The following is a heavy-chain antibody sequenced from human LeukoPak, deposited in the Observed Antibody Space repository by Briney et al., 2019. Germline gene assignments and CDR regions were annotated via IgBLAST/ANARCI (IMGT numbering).Heavy chain of an antibody. Sequence: GGSLRLSCAASGFTLSCFAMNWVRQAPGKGLEWVSAISGSGGTTFYADSVKGRLTISRDNSKNTLYLQMNSLRAEDTAVYYCVKRTVNYPFDFWGQGTLVTVSS. J-gene: IGHJ4*02. V-gene: IGHV3-23*01. CDR3: VKRTVNYPFDF. D-gene: IGHD1-7*01. CDR2: ISGSGGTT. CDR1: GFTLSCFA.